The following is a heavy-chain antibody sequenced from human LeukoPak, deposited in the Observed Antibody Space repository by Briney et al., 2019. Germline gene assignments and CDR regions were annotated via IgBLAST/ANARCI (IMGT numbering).Heavy chain of an antibody. D-gene: IGHD6-19*01. CDR1: GFTFNTYA. CDR3: AKDAVARPS. V-gene: IGHV3-23*01. Sequence: GGSLRLSCAASGFTFNTYAMTWVRQAPGKGLEWVASIRSDGGVTYYADSVKGRFTISRDNSKNTLYLQMNSLRAEDTAVYYCAKDAVARPSWGQGTLVTVSS. CDR2: IRSDGGVT. J-gene: IGHJ4*02.